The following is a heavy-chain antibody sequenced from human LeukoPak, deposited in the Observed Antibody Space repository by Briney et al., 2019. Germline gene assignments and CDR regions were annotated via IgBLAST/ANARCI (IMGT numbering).Heavy chain of an antibody. Sequence: SETLSLTCTVSGGSISSYYWSWIRQPPGKGLEWIGYIYTSGSTNYNPSLKSRVTISVDTSKNQFSLKLSSVTAADMAVYYCARSSLAAAGTWWFDPWGQGTLVTVSS. V-gene: IGHV4-4*09. D-gene: IGHD6-13*01. CDR2: IYTSGST. CDR1: GGSISSYY. J-gene: IGHJ5*02. CDR3: ARSSLAAAGTWWFDP.